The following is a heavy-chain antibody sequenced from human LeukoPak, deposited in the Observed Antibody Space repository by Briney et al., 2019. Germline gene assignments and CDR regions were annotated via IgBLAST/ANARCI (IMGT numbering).Heavy chain of an antibody. D-gene: IGHD7-27*01. CDR2: INPNSGGT. V-gene: IGHV1-2*02. J-gene: IGHJ6*03. CDR1: GYTFTDYY. Sequence: GASVKVSCKASGYTFTDYYMHWVRQAPGQGLEWMGWINPNSGGTNYAQKFQGRVTMTRDTSISTAYMELSRLRSDDTAVYYCARAGTESKWGLPRADYYYMDVWGKGTTVTVSS. CDR3: ARAGTESKWGLPRADYYYMDV.